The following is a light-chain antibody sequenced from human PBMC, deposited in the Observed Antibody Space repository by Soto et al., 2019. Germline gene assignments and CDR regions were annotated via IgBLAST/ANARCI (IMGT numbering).Light chain of an antibody. V-gene: IGLV2-14*01. CDR2: EVR. CDR3: RAYTARSTLV. Sequence: QSVLTQPASVSGSAGQSITISCSGTMHDVGAYNLVSWYQQHPGTAPKLIIYEVRNRPSGISSRFSGSRSGNTASLTISGLQPEDEGDYYCRAYTARSTLVFGGGTKVTVL. J-gene: IGLJ3*02. CDR1: MHDVGAYNL.